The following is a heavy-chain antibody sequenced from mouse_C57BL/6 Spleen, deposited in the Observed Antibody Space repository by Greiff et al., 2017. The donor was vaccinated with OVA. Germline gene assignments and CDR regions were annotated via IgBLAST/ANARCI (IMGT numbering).Heavy chain of an antibody. CDR1: GYTFTSYW. J-gene: IGHJ2*01. CDR2: IDPSDSET. CDR3: ARGKSYDYYFDY. V-gene: IGHV1-52*01. D-gene: IGHD2-4*01. Sequence: QVQLKQPGAELVRPGSSVKLSCKASGYTFTSYWMHWVKQRPIQGLEWIGNIDPSDSETHYNQKFKDKATLTVDKSSSTAYMQLSSLTSEDSAVYYCARGKSYDYYFDYWGQGTTLTVSS.